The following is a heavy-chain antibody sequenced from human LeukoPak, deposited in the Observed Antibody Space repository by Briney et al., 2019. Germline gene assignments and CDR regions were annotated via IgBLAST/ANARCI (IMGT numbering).Heavy chain of an antibody. Sequence: ASVKVSCKASGYTFTSYGISWVRQAPGQGLEWMGWISAYNGNTNYAQKLQGRVTMTTDTSTSTAYMELRSLRSDDTAVYYCARDFYSRSLDWFDPWGQGTLVTVSS. CDR2: ISAYNGNT. D-gene: IGHD6-13*01. J-gene: IGHJ5*02. CDR1: GYTFTSYG. CDR3: ARDFYSRSLDWFDP. V-gene: IGHV1-18*01.